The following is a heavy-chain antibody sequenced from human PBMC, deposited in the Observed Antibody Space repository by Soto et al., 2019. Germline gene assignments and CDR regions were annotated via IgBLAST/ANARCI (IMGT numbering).Heavy chain of an antibody. Sequence: SETLSLTCTVSGGSISSSSYYWGWIRQPPGKGLEWIGSIYYSGSTYYNPSLKSRVTISVDTSKNQFSLKLSSVTAADTAVYYCACIFSGGYGYGFYYYGMEVWVQGTTVT. D-gene: IGHD5-18*01. CDR2: IYYSGST. V-gene: IGHV4-39*01. CDR3: ACIFSGGYGYGFYYYGMEV. CDR1: GGSISSSSYY. J-gene: IGHJ6*02.